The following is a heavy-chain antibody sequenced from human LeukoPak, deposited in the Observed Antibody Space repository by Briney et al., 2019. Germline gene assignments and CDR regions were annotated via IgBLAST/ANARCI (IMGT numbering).Heavy chain of an antibody. V-gene: IGHV3-23*01. CDR3: AKDTVAVAALFDP. Sequence: GGSLRLSCAASGFTFSSYAMSWVRQAPGKGLEWLSSISGSGSSTYYADSVKGRFTISRDNSKNTLYLQMNSLRAEGTAVYYCAKDTVAVAALFDPWGQGTLVTVSS. J-gene: IGHJ5*02. CDR2: ISGSGSST. D-gene: IGHD6-19*01. CDR1: GFTFSSYA.